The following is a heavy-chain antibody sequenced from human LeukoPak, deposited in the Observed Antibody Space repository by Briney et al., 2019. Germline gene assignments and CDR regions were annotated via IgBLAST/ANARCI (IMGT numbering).Heavy chain of an antibody. V-gene: IGHV3-23*01. CDR3: AKSGSDWALNTLDY. Sequence: GGSLRLSCAASGFTFSSYWMNWVRQAPGKGLEWVSSFSGNSGRTYYADSVKGRFTISRDNSKNTLYLQVNSLRAEDTAVYYCAKSGSDWALNTLDYWGQGTQVTVSS. J-gene: IGHJ4*02. D-gene: IGHD6-19*01. CDR1: GFTFSSYW. CDR2: FSGNSGRT.